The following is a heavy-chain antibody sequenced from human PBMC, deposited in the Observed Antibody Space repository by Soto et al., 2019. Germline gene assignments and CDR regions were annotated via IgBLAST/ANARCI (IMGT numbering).Heavy chain of an antibody. J-gene: IGHJ1*01. CDR1: GFTFRSYV. CDR2: TSYDGSNK. V-gene: IGHV3-33*05. Sequence: QVQLVESGGGVVQPGTSLRLSCVGSGFTFRSYVIHWVRQAPGKGLEWVALTSYDGSNKDYGDSVKGRFTISRDNSRNTVDLQMDSLRREDTAFYFCARWGTRGGLDVWGQGTLVSVSS. D-gene: IGHD3-16*01. CDR3: ARWGTRGGLDV.